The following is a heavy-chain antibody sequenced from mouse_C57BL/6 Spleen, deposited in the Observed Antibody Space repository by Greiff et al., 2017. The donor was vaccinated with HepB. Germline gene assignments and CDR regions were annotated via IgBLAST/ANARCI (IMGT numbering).Heavy chain of an antibody. J-gene: IGHJ1*03. CDR1: GYSITSDY. V-gene: IGHV3-8*01. Sequence: EVQLVESGPGLAKPSQTLSLTCSVTGYSITSDYWNWLRKFPGNKLEYMGYISYSGSTYYNPSLKSRISITRDTSKNQYYLQLNSVTTEDTATYYCAVYGSSYGWYFDVWGTGTTVTVSS. CDR3: AVYGSSYGWYFDV. CDR2: ISYSGST. D-gene: IGHD1-1*01.